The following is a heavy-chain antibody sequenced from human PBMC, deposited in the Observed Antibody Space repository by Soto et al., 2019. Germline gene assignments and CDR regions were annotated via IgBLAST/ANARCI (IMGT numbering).Heavy chain of an antibody. CDR1: GGTFSSYA. CDR2: IIPIFGTA. D-gene: IGHD3-22*01. V-gene: IGHV1-69*13. Sequence: GASVKVSCKASGGTFSSYAISWVRQAPGQGLEWMGGIIPIFGTANYAQKFQGRVTITADESTSTAYMELSSLRSEDTAVYYCASQGRYYDSSGYYPGIGFLNYWGQGTLVTVSS. J-gene: IGHJ4*02. CDR3: ASQGRYYDSSGYYPGIGFLNY.